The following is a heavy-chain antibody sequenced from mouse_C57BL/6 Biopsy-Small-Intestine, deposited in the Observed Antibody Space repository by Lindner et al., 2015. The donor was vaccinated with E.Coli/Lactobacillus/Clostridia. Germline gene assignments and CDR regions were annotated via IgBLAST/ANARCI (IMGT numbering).Heavy chain of an antibody. CDR3: ARGDGSSPFAY. Sequence: VQLQESGPELVKPGASVKISCKASGYAFSSSWMNWVKQRPGKGLEWIGWIYPGDGVIHSNGKFKDKATLTADSASSTAYMQLSGLTSGDSAVYFCARGDGSSPFAYWGHGTLITVSA. D-gene: IGHD1-1*01. CDR1: GYAFSSSW. CDR2: IYPGDGVI. J-gene: IGHJ3*01. V-gene: IGHV1-82*01.